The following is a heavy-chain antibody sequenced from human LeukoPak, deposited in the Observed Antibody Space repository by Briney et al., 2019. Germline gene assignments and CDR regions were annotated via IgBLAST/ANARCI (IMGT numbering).Heavy chain of an antibody. Sequence: GGSLRLSCAASGFTFSSYSMNWVRQAPGEGLEWVSSISSSSSYIYYADSVRGRVTISRDNSKNSLYLQVNSLRADDTAVYYCARDLTLTMVRGVLLRFDPWGQGTLATVSS. CDR1: GFTFSSYS. V-gene: IGHV3-21*01. J-gene: IGHJ5*02. CDR3: ARDLTLTMVRGVLLRFDP. CDR2: ISSSSSYI. D-gene: IGHD3-10*01.